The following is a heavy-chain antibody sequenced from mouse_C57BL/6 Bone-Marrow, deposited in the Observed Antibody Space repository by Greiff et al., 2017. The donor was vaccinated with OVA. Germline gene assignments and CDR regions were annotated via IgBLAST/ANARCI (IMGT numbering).Heavy chain of an antibody. J-gene: IGHJ2*01. CDR1: GYTFTSYW. Sequence: VQLQQSGAELVMPGASVKLSCKASGYTFTSYWMHWVKQRPGQGLEWIGEIDPSDSYTNYNQKFKGKSTLTVDKSSSTAYMQLSSLTSEDSAVYYCAVYYYGRYYFDYWGQGTTLTVAS. CDR3: AVYYYGRYYFDY. CDR2: IDPSDSYT. D-gene: IGHD1-1*01. V-gene: IGHV1-69*01.